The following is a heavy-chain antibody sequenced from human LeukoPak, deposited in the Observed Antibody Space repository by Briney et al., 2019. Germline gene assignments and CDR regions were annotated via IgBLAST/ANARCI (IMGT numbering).Heavy chain of an antibody. CDR1: GGTFSSYA. J-gene: IGHJ4*02. Sequence: VASVTVSCKASGGTFSSYAISWVRQAPGQGLGWMGGIIPIFGTANYAQKFQGRVTITADESTSTAYMKLSSLRSEDTAVYYCARDHGTMVRGYHFDYWGQGTLVTVSS. D-gene: IGHD3-10*01. CDR3: ARDHGTMVRGYHFDY. V-gene: IGHV1-69*13. CDR2: IIPIFGTA.